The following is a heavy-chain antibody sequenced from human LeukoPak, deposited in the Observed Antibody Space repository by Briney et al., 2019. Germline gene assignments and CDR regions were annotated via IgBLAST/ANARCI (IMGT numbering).Heavy chain of an antibody. CDR1: GFRFSSYE. V-gene: IGHV3-48*03. Sequence: GGSLRLSCAASGFRFSSYEMNWVRQAPGRGLEWVSYIGNTGRTIYYVDSVKGRFAISRDNAKNSLFLQMNTLRVEDTAVYYCAKDSLLTVVSPVAASWGQGILVTVSS. CDR2: IGNTGRTI. J-gene: IGHJ5*02. D-gene: IGHD4-23*01. CDR3: AKDSLLTVVSPVAAS.